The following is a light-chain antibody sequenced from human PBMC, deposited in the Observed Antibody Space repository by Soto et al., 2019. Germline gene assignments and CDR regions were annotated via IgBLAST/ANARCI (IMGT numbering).Light chain of an antibody. V-gene: IGKV3-15*01. Sequence: DIVMTQSPATLSVSPGERATLSCRASQSVSTNLAWYQQKPGQSPRILIYGTSTRATGVPARFIGGGSGTEFTLTINSIQSEDFAVDVCHQYNFWPTFGQGTKVDIK. CDR2: GTS. CDR1: QSVSTN. J-gene: IGKJ1*01. CDR3: HQYNFWPT.